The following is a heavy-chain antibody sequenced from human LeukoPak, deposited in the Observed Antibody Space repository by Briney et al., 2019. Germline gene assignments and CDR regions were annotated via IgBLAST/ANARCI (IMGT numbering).Heavy chain of an antibody. CDR3: AKPLHDYGDYVLGGPGY. J-gene: IGHJ4*02. D-gene: IGHD4-17*01. CDR2: ISSSSSTI. V-gene: IGHV3-48*01. CDR1: GFTFSSYT. Sequence: GGSLRLSCAASGFTFSSYTMNWVRQAPGKGLEWVSYISSSSSTIYYADSVKGRFTISRDNAKNSLFLQMNSLRAEDTAVYYCAKPLHDYGDYVLGGPGYWGQGTLVTVSS.